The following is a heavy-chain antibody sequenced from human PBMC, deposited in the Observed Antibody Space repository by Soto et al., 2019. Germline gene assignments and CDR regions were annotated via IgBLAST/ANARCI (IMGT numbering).Heavy chain of an antibody. D-gene: IGHD6-13*01. CDR3: ATAPRYSSSWFEPGHYYYYMDV. V-gene: IGHV1-24*01. J-gene: IGHJ6*03. CDR2: FDPEDGET. Sequence: ASVKVSCKVSGYTLTELSMHWVRQAPGKGLEWMGGFDPEDGETIYAQKFQGRVTMTEDTSTDTAYMELSSLRSEDTAVYYCATAPRYSSSWFEPGHYYYYMDVWGKGTTVTVSS. CDR1: GYTLTELS.